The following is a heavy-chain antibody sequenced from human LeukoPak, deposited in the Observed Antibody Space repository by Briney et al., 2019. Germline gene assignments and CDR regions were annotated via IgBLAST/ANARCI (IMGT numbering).Heavy chain of an antibody. CDR3: ARGLGYYYYMDV. Sequence: SETLSLTCTVSGYSISSGYYWGWIRQPPGQGLEWIGSMYHSGSTNYNPCLKSRVTISVDTSKTQFSLKLSSVTAADTAVYYCARGLGYYYYMDVWGKGTTVTISS. CDR2: MYHSGST. J-gene: IGHJ6*03. V-gene: IGHV4-38-2*02. D-gene: IGHD6-6*01. CDR1: GYSISSGYY.